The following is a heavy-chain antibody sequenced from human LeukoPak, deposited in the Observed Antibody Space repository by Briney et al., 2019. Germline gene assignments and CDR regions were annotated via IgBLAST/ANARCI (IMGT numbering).Heavy chain of an antibody. CDR3: ARGPQRPGYSYGDAFDI. J-gene: IGHJ3*02. CDR1: GFTFSTYA. D-gene: IGHD5-18*01. V-gene: IGHV3-64*01. CDR2: ISSNGGST. Sequence: PGGSLRLSCAASGFTFSTYAMSWVRQAPGKGLEYVSAISSNGGSTYYANSVKGRFTISRVNSKNTLYLQMGSLRAEDMAVYYCARGPQRPGYSYGDAFDIWGQGTMVTVSS.